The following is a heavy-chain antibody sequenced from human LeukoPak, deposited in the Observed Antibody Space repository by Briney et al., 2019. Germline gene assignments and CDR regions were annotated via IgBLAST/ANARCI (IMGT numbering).Heavy chain of an antibody. V-gene: IGHV3-21*01. Sequence: GGSLRLSCAASGFKFSGYSMNWVRQAPGRGLEWVSFISTSSSYVFYADSVRGRFTSSRDNARNSLFLQMDSLRAEDTAVYYCARDSGNWSYFDSWGQGTLVAVSS. D-gene: IGHD1-1*01. CDR3: ARDSGNWSYFDS. CDR2: ISTSSSYV. J-gene: IGHJ4*02. CDR1: GFKFSGYS.